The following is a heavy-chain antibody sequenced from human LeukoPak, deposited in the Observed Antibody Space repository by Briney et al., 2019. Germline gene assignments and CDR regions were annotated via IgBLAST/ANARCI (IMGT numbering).Heavy chain of an antibody. CDR1: GFTFSSYA. Sequence: GGSLRLSCAASGFTFSSYAMSWVRQAPGKGLEWVAVISYDGSNKYYADSVKGRFTISRDNSKNTLYLQMNSLRAEDTAVYYCAIGWFDYWGQGTLVTVSS. D-gene: IGHD6-19*01. CDR2: ISYDGSNK. J-gene: IGHJ4*02. V-gene: IGHV3-30-3*01. CDR3: AIGWFDY.